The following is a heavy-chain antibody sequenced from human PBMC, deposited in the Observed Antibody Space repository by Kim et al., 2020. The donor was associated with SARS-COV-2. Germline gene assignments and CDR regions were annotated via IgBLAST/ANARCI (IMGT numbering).Heavy chain of an antibody. Sequence: GGSLRLSCVASEFPFNDYFMAWIRQAPGKGLEWLATISTRGEVTYYADSARGRFTISRDNAKGSLHLHMDSLRVDDTATYYCANQYGICTGYYFYWGQG. V-gene: IGHV3-11*04. CDR2: ISTRGEVT. J-gene: IGHJ4*02. CDR1: EFPFNDYF. D-gene: IGHD3-10*01. CDR3: ANQYGICTGYYFY.